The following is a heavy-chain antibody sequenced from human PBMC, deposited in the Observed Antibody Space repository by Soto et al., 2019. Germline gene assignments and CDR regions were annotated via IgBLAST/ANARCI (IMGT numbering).Heavy chain of an antibody. Sequence: EVQLVESGGGLVQPGGALGLPCAASGFTFSCRWMHWVRQAPGKGLVWVSRINGDGSGTSYADFVKGRFTISRDDAKNTLFLQMNGLRAEDTAVYYCARGIFGSGTANDYWGQGTLVTVSS. V-gene: IGHV3-74*01. CDR2: INGDGSGT. CDR3: ARGIFGSGTANDY. J-gene: IGHJ4*02. CDR1: GFTFSCRW. D-gene: IGHD3-10*01.